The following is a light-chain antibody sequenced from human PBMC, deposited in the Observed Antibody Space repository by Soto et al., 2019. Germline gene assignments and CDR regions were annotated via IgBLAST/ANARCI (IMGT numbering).Light chain of an antibody. CDR2: AAS. J-gene: IGKJ3*01. Sequence: DIQMTQSPSSLSASVGDRVTITCRASQNINDYLNWYQKKPGKAPKLLIYAASSLQSGVPARFRGSGSGTEFTLTINSLQPEDFATYYWQQSYSSRFSFGPGTTVDFK. CDR1: QNINDY. CDR3: QQSYSSRFS. V-gene: IGKV1-39*01.